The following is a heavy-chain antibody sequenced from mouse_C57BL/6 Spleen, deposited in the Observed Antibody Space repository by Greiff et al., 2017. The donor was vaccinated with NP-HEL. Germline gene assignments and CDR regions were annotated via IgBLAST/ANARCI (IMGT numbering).Heavy chain of an antibody. D-gene: IGHD2-4*01. Sequence: VQLQQPGAELVRPGSSVKLSCKASGYTFTSYWMDWVKQRPGQGLEWIGNIYPSDSETHYNQKFKDKATLTVDKSSSTAYMQLSSLTSEDSAVYYCARWIYYDYDGGLRAMDYWGQGTSVTVSS. J-gene: IGHJ4*01. CDR1: GYTFTSYW. V-gene: IGHV1-61*01. CDR2: IYPSDSET. CDR3: ARWIYYDYDGGLRAMDY.